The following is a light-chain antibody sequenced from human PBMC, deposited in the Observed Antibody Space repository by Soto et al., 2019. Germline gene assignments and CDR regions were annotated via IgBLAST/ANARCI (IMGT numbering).Light chain of an antibody. CDR2: EDN. CDR3: QSYDSSNHVV. Sequence: NFMLTQPHSVSESPGKTVTISCTRSSGSIASNYVQWYQQRPGSAPTTVIYEDNQRPSGVPDRFSGSIDSSSNSAPLTISGLKTEDEDDYYCQSYDSSNHVVFGGGTKLTVL. J-gene: IGLJ2*01. CDR1: SGSIASNY. V-gene: IGLV6-57*04.